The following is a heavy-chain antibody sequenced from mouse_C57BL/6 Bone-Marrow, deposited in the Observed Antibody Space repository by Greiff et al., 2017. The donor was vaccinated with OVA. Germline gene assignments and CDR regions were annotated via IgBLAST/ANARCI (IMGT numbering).Heavy chain of an antibody. Sequence: QVQLKQSGAELARPGASVKLSCKASGYTFTSYGISWVNQRTGQGLEWIGEIYPRSGNTYYNEKFKGKATLTADKSSSTAYMELRSLTSEDSAVYFCARSRQLRLPYYFDYWGQGTTLTVSS. CDR2: IYPRSGNT. CDR3: ARSRQLRLPYYFDY. J-gene: IGHJ2*01. V-gene: IGHV1-81*01. CDR1: GYTFTSYG. D-gene: IGHD3-2*02.